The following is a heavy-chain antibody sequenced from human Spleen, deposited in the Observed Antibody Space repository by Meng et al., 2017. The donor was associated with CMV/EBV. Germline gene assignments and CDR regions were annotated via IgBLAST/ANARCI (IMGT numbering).Heavy chain of an antibody. Sequence: TCAGYGGSFSGYYWSWIRQPPGKGLEWIGEINHSGGTNYNPSLKSRVTISVDTSKNQFSLKLSSVTAADTAVYYCARDKYSSSGVDYWGQGTLVTVSS. CDR1: GGSFSGYY. J-gene: IGHJ4*02. D-gene: IGHD6-6*01. V-gene: IGHV4-34*01. CDR3: ARDKYSSSGVDY. CDR2: INHSGGT.